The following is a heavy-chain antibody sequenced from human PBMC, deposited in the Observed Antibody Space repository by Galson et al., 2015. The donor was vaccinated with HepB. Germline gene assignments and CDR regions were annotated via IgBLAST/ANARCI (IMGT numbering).Heavy chain of an antibody. CDR2: ISSSSSTI. J-gene: IGHJ3*02. CDR3: ARDNSYCSGGSSYMVYAFDI. V-gene: IGHV3-48*01. Sequence: SLRLSCAASGFTFSSYSMNWVRQAPGKGLEWVSYISSSSSTIYYADSVKGRFTISRDNAKNSLYLQMNSLRAEDTAVYYCARDNSYCSGGSSYMVYAFDIWGQGTMVTVSS. CDR1: GFTFSSYS. D-gene: IGHD2-15*01.